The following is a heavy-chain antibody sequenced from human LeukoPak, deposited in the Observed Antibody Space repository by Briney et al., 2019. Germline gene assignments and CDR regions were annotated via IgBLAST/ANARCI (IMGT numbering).Heavy chain of an antibody. J-gene: IGHJ3*02. CDR1: GFTFSSYS. CDR3: ARDRVVSSSWFAFDI. V-gene: IGHV3-21*01. CDR2: ISSSSSYI. D-gene: IGHD6-13*01. Sequence: GGSLRLSCAASGFTFSSYSMTWVRQAPGKGLEWVSSISSSSSYIYYADSVKGRFTISRDNAKNSLYLQMNSLRAEDTAVYYCARDRVVSSSWFAFDIWGQGTVVTVSS.